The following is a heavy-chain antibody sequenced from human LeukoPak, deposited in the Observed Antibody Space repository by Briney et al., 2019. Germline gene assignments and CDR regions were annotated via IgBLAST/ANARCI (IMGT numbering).Heavy chain of an antibody. V-gene: IGHV3-11*04. CDR3: ARDRYYYDSSGTHYFDY. Sequence: GGSLRLSCAASGFTFSDYYMSWIRQAPGKGLEWASYISSSGSTIYYADSVKGRFTISRDNAKNSLYLQMNSLRAEDTAVYYCARDRYYYDSSGTHYFDYWGQGTLVTVSS. J-gene: IGHJ4*02. D-gene: IGHD3-22*01. CDR1: GFTFSDYY. CDR2: ISSSGSTI.